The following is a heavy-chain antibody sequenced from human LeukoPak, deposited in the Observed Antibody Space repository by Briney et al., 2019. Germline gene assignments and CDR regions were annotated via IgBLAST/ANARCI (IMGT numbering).Heavy chain of an antibody. CDR1: GGSFSSYY. V-gene: IGHV4-59*01. CDR2: IYYSGST. Sequence: SETLSLTCAVYGGSFSSYYWSWIRQPPGKGLEWIGYIYYSGSTNYNPSLKSRVTISVDTSKNQFSLKLSSVTAADTAVYYCARVGGASWVYYYYMDVWGKGTTVTVSS. J-gene: IGHJ6*03. D-gene: IGHD1-26*01. CDR3: ARVGGASWVYYYYMDV.